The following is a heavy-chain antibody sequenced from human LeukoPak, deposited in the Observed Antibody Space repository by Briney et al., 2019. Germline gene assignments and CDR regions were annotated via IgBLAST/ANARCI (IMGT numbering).Heavy chain of an antibody. CDR1: GGTFSSYA. CDR3: ASSSMTTVVTLDY. V-gene: IGHV1-69*06. CDR2: IIPIFGTA. D-gene: IGHD4-23*01. J-gene: IGHJ4*01. Sequence: ASVKVSCKASGGTFSSYAISWVRQAPGQGLEWLGGIIPIFGTANYAQKFQGRVTITADKSTSTAYMELSSLRSEDTAVYYCASSSMTTVVTLDYWGQGTLVTVSS.